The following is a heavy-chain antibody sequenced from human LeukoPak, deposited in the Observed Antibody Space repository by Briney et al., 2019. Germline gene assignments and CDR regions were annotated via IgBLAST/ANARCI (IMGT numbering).Heavy chain of an antibody. Sequence: ASVKVSCKASGYSFTSNYIHWVRQAPGQGLEWMGMIYPRDGSTSYAQKFQGRVTVTRDTSTSTAYMELRSLRSDDTAVYYCARGYDSSGYDDYWGQGTLVTVSS. D-gene: IGHD3-22*01. V-gene: IGHV1-46*01. CDR2: IYPRDGST. J-gene: IGHJ4*02. CDR3: ARGYDSSGYDDY. CDR1: GYSFTSNY.